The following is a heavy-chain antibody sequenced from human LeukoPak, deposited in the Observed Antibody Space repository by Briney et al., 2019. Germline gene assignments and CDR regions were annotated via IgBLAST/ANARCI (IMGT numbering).Heavy chain of an antibody. V-gene: IGHV1-18*01. D-gene: IGHD3-22*01. CDR1: GYTFTSYG. CDR3: ARGRYYYDSSGDYMDV. CDR2: INAYNGNT. Sequence: ASVKVSCKASGYTFTSYGISWVRQAPGQGLEWMGWINAYNGNTNYAQKLQGRVTMTTDTSTSTAYMELSSLRSEDTAVYYCARGRYYYDSSGDYMDVWGKGTTVTISS. J-gene: IGHJ6*03.